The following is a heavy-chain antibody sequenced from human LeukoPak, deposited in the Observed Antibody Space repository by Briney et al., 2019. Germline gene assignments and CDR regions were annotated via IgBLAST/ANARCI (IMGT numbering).Heavy chain of an antibody. CDR3: ARSIGSSIAATGWSFDY. V-gene: IGHV4-59*01. Sequence: PSETLSLTCTVSGGSISSYYYNWIRQPPGKGLEWIGYIYDSGSTNYNPSLKSRATISVDTSKNQFSLKLSSVTAADTAVYYCARSIGSSIAATGWSFDYWGQGTLVTVSS. CDR1: GGSISSYY. CDR2: IYDSGST. J-gene: IGHJ4*02. D-gene: IGHD6-13*01.